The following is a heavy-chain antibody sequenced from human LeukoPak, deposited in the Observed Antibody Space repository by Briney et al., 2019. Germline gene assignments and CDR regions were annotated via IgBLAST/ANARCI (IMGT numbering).Heavy chain of an antibody. CDR1: GYTFTTYY. Sequence: ASVKISCKASGYTFTTYYIHWVRQVPGQGLEWMGMVNPNGGGTNYAQKFQDRVIMTRDTSTSTVYMDLSSLGSEDAALYYCVRELVGGTFDYWGQGTLVTVSS. D-gene: IGHD3-3*01. CDR2: VNPNGGGT. J-gene: IGHJ4*02. CDR3: VRELVGGTFDY. V-gene: IGHV1-46*01.